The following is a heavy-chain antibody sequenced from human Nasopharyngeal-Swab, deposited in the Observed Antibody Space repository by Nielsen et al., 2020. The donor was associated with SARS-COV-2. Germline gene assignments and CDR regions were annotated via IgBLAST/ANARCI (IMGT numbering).Heavy chain of an antibody. D-gene: IGHD2-15*01. J-gene: IGHJ2*01. CDR2: IYPGDSDT. CDR3: ARHRGENRSGGSCYHYWYFDL. V-gene: IGHV5-51*01. CDR1: GYSFTSYW. Sequence: KVSCKGSGYSFTSYWIGWVRQMPGKGLEWMGIIYPGDSDTRYSPSFQGQVTISADKSISTAYLQWSSLKASDTAMYYCARHRGENRSGGSCYHYWYFDLWGRGTLVTVSS.